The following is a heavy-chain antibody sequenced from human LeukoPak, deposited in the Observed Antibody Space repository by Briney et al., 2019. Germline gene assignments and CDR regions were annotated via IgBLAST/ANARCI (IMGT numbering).Heavy chain of an antibody. D-gene: IGHD3-16*01. J-gene: IGHJ5*02. CDR1: GFTFSNYW. CDR3: ARETLGLRS. CDR2: LNADGNSI. V-gene: IGHV3-74*01. Sequence: GGSLRLSCAASGFTFSNYWMHWVRQAPGKGLVWVSRLNADGNSITYADSVRGRFTISRDNAKNSLYLQMNSLRAEDTAVYYCARETLGLRSWGQGTLVTVSS.